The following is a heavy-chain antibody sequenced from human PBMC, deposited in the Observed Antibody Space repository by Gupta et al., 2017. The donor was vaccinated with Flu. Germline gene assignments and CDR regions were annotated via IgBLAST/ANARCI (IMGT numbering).Heavy chain of an antibody. V-gene: IGHV3-74*01. D-gene: IGHD2-15*01. CDR2: MSSDGSIT. J-gene: IGHJ4*02. CDR1: GFAFSSYW. Sequence: EVHLVESGGGLVQPGGSLSLSCAASGFAFSSYWMHWVRQAPGKGLVWVPRMSSDGSITNYADSVKGRFTISRDNAKDTLYLQMNSLRAEDTAVYYCARVGPGAVAATSCDSWGQGTLVTVSS. CDR3: ARVGPGAVAATSCDS.